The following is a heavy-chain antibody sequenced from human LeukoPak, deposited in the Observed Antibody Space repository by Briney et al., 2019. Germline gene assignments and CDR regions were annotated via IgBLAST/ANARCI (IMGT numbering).Heavy chain of an antibody. D-gene: IGHD3-22*01. Sequence: SETLSLTCTVSGGSISSYCWSWIRQPPGKGLEWIGYIYYSGSTNYNPSLKSRVTISVDTSKNQFSLKLSSVTAADTAVYYCARVPNYYDSSGYYYFDYWGQGTLVTVSS. J-gene: IGHJ4*02. V-gene: IGHV4-59*01. CDR2: IYYSGST. CDR3: ARVPNYYDSSGYYYFDY. CDR1: GGSISSYC.